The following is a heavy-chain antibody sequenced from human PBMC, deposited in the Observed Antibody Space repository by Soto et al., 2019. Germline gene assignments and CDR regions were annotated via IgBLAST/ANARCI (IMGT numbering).Heavy chain of an antibody. D-gene: IGHD5-12*01. CDR1: GFTFSSYG. CDR3: AKDNGSGCDWLRVGDASDI. V-gene: IGHV3-30*18. J-gene: IGHJ3*02. CDR2: ISYDGSNK. Sequence: QVQLVESGGGVVQPGRSLRLSCAASGFTFSSYGMHWVRQAPGKGLEWVAVISYDGSNKYYADSVKGRLTISRDNSKXXLXXQMNSLRGEDTAVYYCAKDNGSGCDWLRVGDASDIWGQGTMVTVSS.